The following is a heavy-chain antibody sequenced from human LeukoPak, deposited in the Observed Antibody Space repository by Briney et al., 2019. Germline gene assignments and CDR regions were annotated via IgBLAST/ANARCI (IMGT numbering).Heavy chain of an antibody. Sequence: PGGSLRLSCAASGFTFSSFAMSWVRQAPGKGLEWVSSISGSGSSTYYADSVKGRFTISRDNSKNTLYLQMGSLRAEDAAVYYCAKLHATSVTTSDDYWGQGTLVTVSS. V-gene: IGHV3-23*01. CDR2: ISGSGSST. J-gene: IGHJ4*02. CDR1: GFTFSSFA. CDR3: AKLHATSVTTSDDY. D-gene: IGHD4-11*01.